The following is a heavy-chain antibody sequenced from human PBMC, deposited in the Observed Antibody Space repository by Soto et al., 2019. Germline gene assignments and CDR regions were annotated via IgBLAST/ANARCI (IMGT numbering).Heavy chain of an antibody. J-gene: IGHJ4*02. CDR2: VKRKSDGETT. V-gene: IGHV3-15*05. CDR3: VAGSPFEY. D-gene: IGHD1-26*01. CDR1: GFIFGDAW. Sequence: VGSLRLSCAGSGFIFGDAWLSRVRQAPGKGLEWVGRVKRKSDGETTDYAAPVTGRFTISRDDSKPTVYLQMNSLKIEDTGIYYCVAGSPFEYWGQGTLVTVSS.